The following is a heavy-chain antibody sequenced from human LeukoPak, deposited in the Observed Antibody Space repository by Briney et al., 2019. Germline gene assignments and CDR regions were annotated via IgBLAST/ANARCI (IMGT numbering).Heavy chain of an antibody. D-gene: IGHD3-22*01. V-gene: IGHV5-51*01. Sequence: GESLKISCKGSGYSFTSYWIGWVRQMPGKGLEWMGIIXPGDSDTRYSPSFQGQVTISADKSISTAYLQWSSLKASDTAMYYCARLPDYYDSSGYYHLDYWGQGTLVTVSS. CDR1: GYSFTSYW. CDR2: IXPGDSDT. CDR3: ARLPDYYDSSGYYHLDY. J-gene: IGHJ4*02.